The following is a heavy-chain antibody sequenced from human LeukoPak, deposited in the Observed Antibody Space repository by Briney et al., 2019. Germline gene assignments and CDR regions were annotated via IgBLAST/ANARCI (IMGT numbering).Heavy chain of an antibody. Sequence: GGSLRLSCAASGFTFSSYAMSWVRQAPGKGLEWVSAISGSGGSTYYADSVKGRFTISRDNSKNTLYLQMNSLRAEDTAVYYCAKGIYCSSTSCYFPAYYHYYGMDVWGQGTTVTVSS. CDR3: AKGIYCSSTSCYFPAYYHYYGMDV. V-gene: IGHV3-23*01. D-gene: IGHD2-2*01. J-gene: IGHJ6*02. CDR2: ISGSGGST. CDR1: GFTFSSYA.